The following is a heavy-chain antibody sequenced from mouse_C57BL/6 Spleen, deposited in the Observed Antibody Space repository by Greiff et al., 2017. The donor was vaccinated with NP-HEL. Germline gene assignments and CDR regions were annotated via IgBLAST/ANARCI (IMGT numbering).Heavy chain of an antibody. CDR3: TEYGNFAMDY. D-gene: IGHD2-10*02. Sequence: EVKLVESGGGLVQPGGSMKLSCVASGFTFSNYWMNWVRQSPEKGLEWVAQIRLKSDNYATHYAESVKGRFTISRDDSKSSVYLQMNNLRAEDTGIYYCTEYGNFAMDYWGQGTSVTVSS. CDR2: IRLKSDNYAT. J-gene: IGHJ4*01. CDR1: GFTFSNYW. V-gene: IGHV6-3*01.